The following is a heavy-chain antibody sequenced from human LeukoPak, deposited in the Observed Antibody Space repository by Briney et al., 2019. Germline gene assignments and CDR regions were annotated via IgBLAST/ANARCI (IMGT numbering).Heavy chain of an antibody. V-gene: IGHV4-34*01. J-gene: IGHJ4*02. D-gene: IGHD3-22*01. CDR2: INHSGST. CDR3: ARRREIVVVIASRPFDY. CDR1: GGSFSGYY. Sequence: SETLSLTXAVYGGSFSGYYWSWIRQTPGKGLEWIGEINHSGSTNDNPSLKSRVTISVDTSKNQFSLKLSSVTAADTAVYYCARRREIVVVIASRPFDYWGQGTLVTVSS.